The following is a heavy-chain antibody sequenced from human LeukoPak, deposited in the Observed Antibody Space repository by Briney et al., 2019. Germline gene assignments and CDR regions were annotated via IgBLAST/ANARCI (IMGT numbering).Heavy chain of an antibody. CDR2: ISWNSGSI. CDR1: GFTFSNYA. Sequence: GGSLRLSCAASGFTFSNYAMHWVRQAPGKGLEWVSGISWNSGSIGYADSVKGRFTISRDNAKNSLYLQMNSLRAEDTALYYCAKDSNDILTGYCDYWGQGTLVTVSS. V-gene: IGHV3-9*01. D-gene: IGHD3-9*01. CDR3: AKDSNDILTGYCDY. J-gene: IGHJ4*02.